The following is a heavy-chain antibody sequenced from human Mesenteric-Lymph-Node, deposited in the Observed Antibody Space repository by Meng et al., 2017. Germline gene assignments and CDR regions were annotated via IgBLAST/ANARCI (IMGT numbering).Heavy chain of an antibody. J-gene: IGHJ3*02. D-gene: IGHD3-22*01. CDR2: IYTSGST. V-gene: IGHV4-4*07. Sequence: GSLRLSCTVSGGSISSYYWSWIRQPAGKGLEWIGRIYTSGSTNYNPSLKSRVTMSVDTSKNQFSLKLSSVTAADTAVYYCARDQTYYYDSSGYYGDAFDIWGQGTMVTVSS. CDR1: GGSISSYY. CDR3: ARDQTYYYDSSGYYGDAFDI.